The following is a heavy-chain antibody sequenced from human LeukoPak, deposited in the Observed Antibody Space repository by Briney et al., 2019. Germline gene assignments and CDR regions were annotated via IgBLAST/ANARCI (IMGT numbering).Heavy chain of an antibody. CDR2: IWSDGSNK. Sequence: GGSLRLSCAASGFTFSNYGMHWVRQAPGKGLEWVAVIWSDGSNKYYADSVKGRFTISRDNSKNTVYLQMNTLRADDTAVYFCASAAGPFDHWGQGTLVTVSS. CDR1: GFTFSNYG. CDR3: ASAAGPFDH. J-gene: IGHJ4*02. D-gene: IGHD6-13*01. V-gene: IGHV3-33*08.